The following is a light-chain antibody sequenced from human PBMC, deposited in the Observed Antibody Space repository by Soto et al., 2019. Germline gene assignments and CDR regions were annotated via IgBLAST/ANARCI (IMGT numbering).Light chain of an antibody. J-gene: IGKJ4*01. Sequence: EIVLTQSPGTLSLSPWERATLSCRASQSVSNNSLAWYQQKPGQAPRLLIYGASNRATGIPDRFSGSGSGTDFTLTISSLEPEDFAVYYCQQRSNWPLTFGGGTKVDI. V-gene: IGKV3D-20*02. CDR3: QQRSNWPLT. CDR1: QSVSNNS. CDR2: GAS.